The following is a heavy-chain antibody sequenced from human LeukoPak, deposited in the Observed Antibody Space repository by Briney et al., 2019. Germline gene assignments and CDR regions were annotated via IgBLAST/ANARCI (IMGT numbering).Heavy chain of an antibody. J-gene: IGHJ4*02. V-gene: IGHV3-33*01. D-gene: IGHD3-10*01. CDR1: GFTFSSYG. CDR3: AREGAGELSQAFDY. Sequence: GGSLRLSCAASGFTFSSYGMHWVRQAPGKGLEWVAVIWYDGSNKYYADSVKGRFTISRDNSKNTLYLQMNSLRAEDTAVYYCAREGAGELSQAFDYWGQGTLVTVSS. CDR2: IWYDGSNK.